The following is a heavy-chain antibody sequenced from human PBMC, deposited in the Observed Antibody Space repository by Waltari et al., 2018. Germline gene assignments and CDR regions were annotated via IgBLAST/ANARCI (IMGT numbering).Heavy chain of an antibody. D-gene: IGHD3-10*01. CDR3: ARDHYYGSGSFDY. CDR2: IYSGGST. V-gene: IGHV3-53*01. J-gene: IGHJ4*02. CDR1: GFTVSSNY. Sequence: EVQLVESGGGLIQPGGSLRLSCAASGFTVSSNYMSWVRQAPGKGLEWVSVIYSGGSTYYADPVKGRFTISRDNSKNTLYLQMNSLRAEDTAVYYCARDHYYGSGSFDYWGQGTLVTVSS.